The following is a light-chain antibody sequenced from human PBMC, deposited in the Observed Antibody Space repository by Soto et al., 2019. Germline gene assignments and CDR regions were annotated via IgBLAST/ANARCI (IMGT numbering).Light chain of an antibody. Sequence: QSVLTQPPSLSAAPGQRVTISCSGSISNIGNNLVSWYQQLPGTAPKLLIYDSDQRPSGIPDRFSGSKSGTSATLAITGLQTGDAADYYCGTWDASLSAVVFGGGTKLPVL. J-gene: IGLJ2*01. V-gene: IGLV1-51*01. CDR1: ISNIGNNL. CDR2: DSD. CDR3: GTWDASLSAVV.